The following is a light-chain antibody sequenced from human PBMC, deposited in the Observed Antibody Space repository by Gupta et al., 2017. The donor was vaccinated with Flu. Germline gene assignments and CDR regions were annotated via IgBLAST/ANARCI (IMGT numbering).Light chain of an antibody. CDR3: AAWDDSLNGVV. J-gene: IGLJ2*01. CDR2: SNN. CDR1: SSNIGSNT. V-gene: IGLV1-44*01. Sequence: SVLFQPPPVSPTPGQRVTISCSGSSSNIGSNTVNWYQQLPGTAPKLLIYSNNQRPSGVPDRFSGSKSGTSASLAISGLQSEDEADYFCAAWDDSLNGVVFGGGTKLTVL.